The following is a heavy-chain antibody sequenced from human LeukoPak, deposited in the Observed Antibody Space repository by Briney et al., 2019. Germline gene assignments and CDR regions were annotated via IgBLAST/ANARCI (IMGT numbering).Heavy chain of an antibody. V-gene: IGHV3-21*01. CDR3: TRAVAATDFSPGY. CDR1: GFTFSSYS. D-gene: IGHD3/OR15-3a*01. CDR2: ISSSSSYI. Sequence: GGSLRLSCVASGFTFSSYSMNWVRQARGKGLEWVSCISSSSSYIYYADSVKGRFTISRDNAKNSVYLQMNSLRAEDTAVYYCTRAVAATDFSPGYWGQGPLVTVSS. J-gene: IGHJ4*02.